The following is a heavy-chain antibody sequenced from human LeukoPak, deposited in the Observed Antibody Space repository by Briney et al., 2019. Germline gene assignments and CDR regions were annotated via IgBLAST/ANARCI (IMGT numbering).Heavy chain of an antibody. CDR1: GFMFSSNW. J-gene: IGHJ4*02. Sequence: GGSLRLSCAASGFMFSSNWMSWVRLAPGKGLEWVANIKEDGTETYYVDSVKGRFTISRDNAKNSLYLQMYSLRVEDTAVYYCAKEGRSLQTYWGQGTLVTVSS. V-gene: IGHV3-7*03. CDR2: IKEDGTET. CDR3: AKEGRSLQTY. D-gene: IGHD5-24*01.